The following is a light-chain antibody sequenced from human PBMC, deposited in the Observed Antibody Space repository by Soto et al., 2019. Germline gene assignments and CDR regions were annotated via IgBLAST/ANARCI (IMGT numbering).Light chain of an antibody. J-gene: IGLJ3*02. CDR2: SNN. Sequence: QSALTQPPSASGTPGQRVTISCSGSSSNIGSKTVNWYQQLPGTAPKVLIYSNNQRPSGVPDRFSGSKSGTSGSLAISGLQSEDEADYYCAAWDDTLNGWVFGGGTQLTVL. CDR1: SSNIGSKT. CDR3: AAWDDTLNGWV. V-gene: IGLV1-44*01.